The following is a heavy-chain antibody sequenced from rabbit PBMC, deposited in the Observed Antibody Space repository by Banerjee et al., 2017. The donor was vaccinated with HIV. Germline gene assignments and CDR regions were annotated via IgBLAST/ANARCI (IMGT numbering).Heavy chain of an antibody. CDR1: GFSFRSGYY. CDR3: AREKDGGAHGNVDL. Sequence: QSLEESGGGLVKPGGTLTLTCKASGFSFRSGYYMCWDRQAPGKGLEWIGCINSSSRNGVYASWATGRCTISKTSSTTVTLQMTSLTAADTATYFCAREKDGGAHGNVDLWGQGTLVTVS. J-gene: IGHJ3*01. V-gene: IGHV1S40*01. D-gene: IGHD3-1*01. CDR2: INSSSRNG.